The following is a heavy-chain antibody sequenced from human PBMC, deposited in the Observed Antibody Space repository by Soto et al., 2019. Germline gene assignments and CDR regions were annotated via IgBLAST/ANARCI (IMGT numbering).Heavy chain of an antibody. Sequence: ASVKVSCKASGYTFFTYGITWVRQAPGQGLEWLGWISTYNGNTNYAQKLQGRVTMTTDTSTRTAYMGLRSLTYDDTAVYYCARKSSSSSWFDPWGQGTLVTVSS. CDR3: ARKSSSSSWFDP. J-gene: IGHJ5*02. CDR1: GYTFFTYG. V-gene: IGHV1-18*01. CDR2: ISTYNGNT. D-gene: IGHD6-6*01.